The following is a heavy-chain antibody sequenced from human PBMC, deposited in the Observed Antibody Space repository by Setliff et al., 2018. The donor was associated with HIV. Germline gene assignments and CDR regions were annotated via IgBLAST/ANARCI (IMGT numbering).Heavy chain of an antibody. V-gene: IGHV1-69*10. CDR3: ARVGAGDYFDSSGPLDS. CDR2: IVPIGIA. CDR1: GGTFSSYA. D-gene: IGHD3-22*01. Sequence: SVKVSCKASGGTFSSYAITWVRQAPGQGLEWMGGIVPIGIAHHAQKFQGRVTITADDSTSTAYMERSSLRSEDTAGYYGARVGAGDYFDSSGPLDSWGQGTLVTVSS. J-gene: IGHJ4*02.